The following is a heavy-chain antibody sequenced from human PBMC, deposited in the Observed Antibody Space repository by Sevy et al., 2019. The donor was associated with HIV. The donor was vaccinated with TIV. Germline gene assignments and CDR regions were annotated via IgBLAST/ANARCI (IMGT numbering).Heavy chain of an antibody. CDR2: IIPIFDTA. J-gene: IGHJ4*02. CDR3: ARDEDSSGAERYFDY. Sequence: SVKVSCKASGGTFSTYAISWVRQAPGQGLEWMGGIIPIFDTANYAQKFQGRVTITADESTRTAYMELGSLRSEDTAVYYCARDEDSSGAERYFDYWGQGTLVTVSS. V-gene: IGHV1-69*13. D-gene: IGHD6-19*01. CDR1: GGTFSTYA.